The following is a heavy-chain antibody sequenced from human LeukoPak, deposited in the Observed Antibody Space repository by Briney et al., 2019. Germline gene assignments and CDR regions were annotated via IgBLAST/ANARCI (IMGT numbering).Heavy chain of an antibody. CDR2: IKQDGSQK. D-gene: IGHD3-16*01. V-gene: IGHV3-7*05. CDR1: GFTFSSNW. CDR3: ARDWGRFEN. J-gene: IGHJ4*02. Sequence: GGSLRLSCAASGFTFSSNWMNWVRQAPGKGLEWVASIKQDGSQKYYVDSVKGRFTISRDNVKNSLYLEMNSLRVEDTAVYYCARDWGRFENWGQGTLVTVSS.